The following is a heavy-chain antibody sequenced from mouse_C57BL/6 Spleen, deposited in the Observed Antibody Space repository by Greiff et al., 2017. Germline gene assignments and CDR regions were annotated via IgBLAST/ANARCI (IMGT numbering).Heavy chain of an antibody. D-gene: IGHD1-1*01. CDR3: ARDYGSSSGPFAY. Sequence: QVQLQQPGAELVKPGASVKLSCKASGYTFTSYWMHWVQQRPGRGLEWIGMIDPNSGGTKYNEKFKSKATLTVDKPSSTAYMQLSSLTSEDSAVYYCARDYGSSSGPFAYWGQGTLVTVSA. V-gene: IGHV1-72*01. CDR1: GYTFTSYW. CDR2: IDPNSGGT. J-gene: IGHJ3*01.